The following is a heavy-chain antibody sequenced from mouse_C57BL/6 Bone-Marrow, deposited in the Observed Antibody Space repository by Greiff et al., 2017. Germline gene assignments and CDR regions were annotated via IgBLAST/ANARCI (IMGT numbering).Heavy chain of an antibody. CDR3: ARVPYYYGSSYDWYFDV. Sequence: EVQGVESGGGLVQSGRSLRLSCATSGFTFSDFYMEWVRQAPGKGLEWIAASRNKANDYTTEYSASVKGRFIVSRDTSQSILYLQMNALRAEDTAIYYCARVPYYYGSSYDWYFDVWGTGTTVTVSS. J-gene: IGHJ1*03. CDR2: SRNKANDYTT. D-gene: IGHD1-1*01. V-gene: IGHV7-1*01. CDR1: GFTFSDFY.